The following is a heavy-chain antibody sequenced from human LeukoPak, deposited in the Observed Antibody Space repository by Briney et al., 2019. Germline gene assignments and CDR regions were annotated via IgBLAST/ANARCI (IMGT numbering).Heavy chain of an antibody. CDR2: INPNSGGT. CDR3: ARALKYDFWSGTYGMDV. Sequence: ASVKVSCKASGYTFTGYYMHWVRQAPGQGLEWMGWINPNSGGTNYAQKFQGRVTMTRDTSISTAYMELSRLRSDDTAVYYCARALKYDFWSGTYGMDVWGQGTTVTVSS. J-gene: IGHJ6*02. CDR1: GYTFTGYY. V-gene: IGHV1-2*02. D-gene: IGHD3-3*01.